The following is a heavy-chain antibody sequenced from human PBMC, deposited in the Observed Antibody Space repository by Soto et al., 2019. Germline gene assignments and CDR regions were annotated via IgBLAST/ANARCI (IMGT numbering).Heavy chain of an antibody. CDR2: IYYSGST. CDR3: AREVDYYDTNWFDP. D-gene: IGHD3-22*01. J-gene: IGHJ5*02. V-gene: IGHV4-59*01. CDR1: GGSISSYY. Sequence: SETLSLTCTVSGGSISSYYWSWIRQPPGKGLGWIGYIYYSGSTNYNPSLKSRVTISVDTSKNQFSLKLSSVTAADTAVYYCAREVDYYDTNWFDPWGQGTLVTVSS.